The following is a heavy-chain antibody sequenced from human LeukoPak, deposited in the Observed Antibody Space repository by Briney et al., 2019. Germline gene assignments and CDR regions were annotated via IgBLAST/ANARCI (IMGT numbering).Heavy chain of an antibody. CDR1: GGSISSYY. V-gene: IGHV4-59*01. CDR3: ASGLGPFFFDY. J-gene: IGHJ4*02. Sequence: SETLSLTCTVTGGSISSYYWSWIRQPPGKGLEWIGYIYYSGSTNYNPSLKSRVTISVDTSKNQFSLKLSSVTAADTAVYYCASGLGPFFFDYWGQGTLVTVSS. D-gene: IGHD3-3*02. CDR2: IYYSGST.